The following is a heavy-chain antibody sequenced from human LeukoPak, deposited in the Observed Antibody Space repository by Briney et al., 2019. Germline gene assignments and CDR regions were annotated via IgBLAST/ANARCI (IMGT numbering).Heavy chain of an antibody. CDR2: ISVYNGNT. Sequence: GASVKVSCKAFGYTLTTYGITWVRQAPGQGLEWMGWISVYNGNTNFAQKFQGRVTMTTDTSTSTAYMELRSLRSDDTAVYYCARDGIAAPGTGYFYYFGLDVWGQGTTVTVSS. J-gene: IGHJ6*02. CDR1: GYTLTTYG. V-gene: IGHV1-18*01. CDR3: ARDGIAAPGTGYFYYFGLDV. D-gene: IGHD6-13*01.